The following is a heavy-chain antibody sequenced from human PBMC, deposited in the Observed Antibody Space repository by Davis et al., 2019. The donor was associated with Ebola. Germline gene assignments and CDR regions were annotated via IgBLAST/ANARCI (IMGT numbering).Heavy chain of an antibody. Sequence: GESLKISCKTSGYSFSAYSFPTYWIAWVRQTPGKGLEWMGIIYAGDSDSRYSPSFEGQVIISVDRSINTAYLQWRSLRASDTAIYYCARLDSYGFYGMDVWGQGTTVTVSS. J-gene: IGHJ6*02. CDR2: IYAGDSDS. V-gene: IGHV5-51*01. CDR1: GYSFSAYSFPTYW. D-gene: IGHD5-18*01. CDR3: ARLDSYGFYGMDV.